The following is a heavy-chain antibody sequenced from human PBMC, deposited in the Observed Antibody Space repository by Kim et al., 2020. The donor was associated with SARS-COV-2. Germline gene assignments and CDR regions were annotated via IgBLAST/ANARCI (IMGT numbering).Heavy chain of an antibody. CDR1: GYSISSGNY. J-gene: IGHJ3*02. D-gene: IGHD3-10*01. CDR2: IRHSGST. Sequence: SETLSLTCTVSGYSISSGNYWAWVRQPPGKGLELIGSIRHSGSTYYSPSLKSRVTDSVDTSRNQFSLKLTSVTAADTAVYYCARDGSLGSGTYDGFDIWGQGRMVTVSS. V-gene: IGHV4-38-2*02. CDR3: ARDGSLGSGTYDGFDI.